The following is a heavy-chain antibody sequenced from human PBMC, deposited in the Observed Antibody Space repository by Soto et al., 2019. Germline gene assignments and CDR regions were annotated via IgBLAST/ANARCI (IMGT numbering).Heavy chain of an antibody. Sequence: VSGPTLVNPTQTLTLTCTLSGLSLNSGGGGVVWIRQPPGKALEWLALIYWNDDKTYSPSLRKRLTVTKDTLRNHILLTMTNVDPDDTAVYYCARIDYAPPARDVWGQGTTVTVSS. CDR1: GLSLNSGGGG. D-gene: IGHD3-16*01. CDR3: ARIDYAPPARDV. J-gene: IGHJ6*02. CDR2: IYWNDDK. V-gene: IGHV2-5*01.